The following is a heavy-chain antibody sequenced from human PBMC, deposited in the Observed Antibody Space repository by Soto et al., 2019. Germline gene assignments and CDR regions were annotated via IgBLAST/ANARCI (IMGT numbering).Heavy chain of an antibody. V-gene: IGHV5-10-1*01. CDR1: GYSFTSYW. CDR3: ATFHYDSSGYYWQFDY. CDR2: IDPSDSYT. D-gene: IGHD3-22*01. J-gene: IGHJ4*02. Sequence: GESLKISCKGSGYSFTSYWISWVRQMPWKGLEWMGRIDPSDSYTNYSPSFQGHVTISADKSISTAYLQWSSLKASDTAMYYCATFHYDSSGYYWQFDYWGQGTLVTVSS.